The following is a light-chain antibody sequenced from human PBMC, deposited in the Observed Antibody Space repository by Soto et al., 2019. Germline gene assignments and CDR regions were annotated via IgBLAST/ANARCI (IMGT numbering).Light chain of an antibody. CDR1: QGIRND. CDR2: APS. J-gene: IGKJ1*01. CDR3: LQHNSYSGT. Sequence: DIQMTQSPSSLSASVGDRVTITCRASQGIRNDLGWYQQKPGKAPKPLIYAPSSLHSEVPSRLRGSGSGTESTLTTSIPHPEDFATDYCLQHNSYSGTFGQGNKVEIK. V-gene: IGKV1-17*01.